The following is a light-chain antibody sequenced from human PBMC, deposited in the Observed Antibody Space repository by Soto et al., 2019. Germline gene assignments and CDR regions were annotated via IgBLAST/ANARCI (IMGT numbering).Light chain of an antibody. J-gene: IGKJ5*01. CDR2: GAS. CDR1: QSVGNSH. V-gene: IGKV3-20*01. CDR3: HQYGNSPPGT. Sequence: ETVLTKAPGTLYFSPGERSTLSCRAGQSVGNSHVAWHQQRRGLPPRLLIYGASNRATGIPDRFSGSGSGADFTLTISRLEPEDFAVYFCHQYGNSPPGTVGQGTRLEIK.